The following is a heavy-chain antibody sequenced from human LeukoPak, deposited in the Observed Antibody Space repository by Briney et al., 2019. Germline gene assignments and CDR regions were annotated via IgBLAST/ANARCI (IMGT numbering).Heavy chain of an antibody. D-gene: IGHD3-3*01. Sequence: SETLSLTCAVYGGSFSGYYWSWIRQPPGKGLEWIGYIYYSGSTNYNPSLKSRVTISVDTSKNQFSLKLSSVTAADTAVYYCASARSNYDFWSGRESPTYYFDYWGQGTLVTVSS. CDR3: ASARSNYDFWSGRESPTYYFDY. V-gene: IGHV4-59*08. CDR2: IYYSGST. CDR1: GGSFSGYY. J-gene: IGHJ4*02.